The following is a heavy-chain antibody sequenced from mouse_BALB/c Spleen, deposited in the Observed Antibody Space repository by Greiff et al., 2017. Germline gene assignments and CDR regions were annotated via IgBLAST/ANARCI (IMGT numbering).Heavy chain of an antibody. D-gene: IGHD1-1*01. V-gene: IGHV2-6-7*01. Sequence: QVQLKESGPGLVAPSQSLSITCTVSGFSLTGYGVNWVRQPPGKGLEWLGMIWGDGSTDYNSALKSRLSISKDNSKSQVFLKMNSLQTDDTARYYCARDPHYYGSSYVYFDVWGAGTTVTVSS. J-gene: IGHJ1*01. CDR2: IWGDGST. CDR3: ARDPHYYGSSYVYFDV. CDR1: GFSLTGYG.